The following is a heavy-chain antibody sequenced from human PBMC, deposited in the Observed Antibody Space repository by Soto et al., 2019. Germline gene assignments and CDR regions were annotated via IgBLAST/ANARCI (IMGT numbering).Heavy chain of an antibody. CDR1: GFTFSSYA. J-gene: IGHJ3*02. V-gene: IGHV3-30-3*01. D-gene: IGHD5-18*01. CDR2: ISYDGSNK. CDR3: ARAAGYSDAFDI. Sequence: PVGSLRLSCAASGFTFSSYAMHWVRQAPGKGLEWVAVISYDGSNKYYADSVKGRFTISRDNSKNTLYLQMNSLRAEDTAVYYCARAAGYSDAFDIWGQGTMVTVSS.